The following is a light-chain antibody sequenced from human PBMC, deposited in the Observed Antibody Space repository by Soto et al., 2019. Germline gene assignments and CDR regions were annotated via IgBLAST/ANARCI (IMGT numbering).Light chain of an antibody. J-gene: IGLJ2*01. CDR1: SSDVGGYNY. Sequence: QSALTQPPSASGSPGQSVTISCTGTSSDVGGYNYVSWYQQHPGKAPKLMIYEVSKRPSGVPDRFSGSKSGNTDSLTVSGLQAEDEADYYCSSFAGGNNLVVFGGGTKLTVL. CDR3: SSFAGGNNLVV. V-gene: IGLV2-8*01. CDR2: EVS.